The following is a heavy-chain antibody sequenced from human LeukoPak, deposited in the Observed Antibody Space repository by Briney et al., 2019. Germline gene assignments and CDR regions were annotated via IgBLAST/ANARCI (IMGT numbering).Heavy chain of an antibody. CDR2: IYTSGST. J-gene: IGHJ6*03. V-gene: IGHV4-4*07. CDR1: GGSISSYY. D-gene: IGHD2-2*01. Sequence: SETLSLTCTVSGGSISSYYWSWIRQPAGKGLEWIGRIYTSGSTNYNPSLKSRVTMSVDTSKNQFSLKLSSVTAADTAVYYCARLLLRSSTSPGDYYYYYYMDVWGKGTTVTVSS. CDR3: ARLLLRSSTSPGDYYYYYYMDV.